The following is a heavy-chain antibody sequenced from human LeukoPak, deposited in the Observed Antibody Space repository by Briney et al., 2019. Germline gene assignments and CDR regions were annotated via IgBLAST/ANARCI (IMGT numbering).Heavy chain of an antibody. CDR1: GGSISSGGYY. CDR2: IYYSGST. Sequence: SQTLSLTCTVSGGSISSGGYYWSWIRQHPGKGLEWIGYIYYSGSTYYNPSLKSRVTISVDTSENQFSLKLSSVTAADTAVYYCARENLENYSSSWYGWFDPWGQGTLVTVSS. V-gene: IGHV4-31*03. D-gene: IGHD6-13*01. CDR3: ARENLENYSSSWYGWFDP. J-gene: IGHJ5*02.